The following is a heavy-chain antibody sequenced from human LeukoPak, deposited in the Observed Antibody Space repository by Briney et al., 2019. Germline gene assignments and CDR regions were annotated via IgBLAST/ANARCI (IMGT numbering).Heavy chain of an antibody. J-gene: IGHJ4*02. CDR2: ISYDGSNI. V-gene: IGHV3-30-3*01. D-gene: IGHD1-7*01. Sequence: PGGSLRLSCAASGFTFSSYTMHWVRQAPGKGLEWVAVISYDGSNIYCADSVKGRFTISRDNSKKTLWLQLNSLRAEDTAVYYCARDPNSVIGTTNPFDYWGQGALVSVSS. CDR1: GFTFSSYT. CDR3: ARDPNSVIGTTNPFDY.